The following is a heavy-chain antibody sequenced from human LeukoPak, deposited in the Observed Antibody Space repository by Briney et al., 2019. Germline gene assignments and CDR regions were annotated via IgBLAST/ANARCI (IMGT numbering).Heavy chain of an antibody. CDR3: ARYGYSSGWYLGMDV. D-gene: IGHD6-19*01. CDR1: GYTFTSYG. CDR2: ISAYNGNT. J-gene: IGHJ6*02. V-gene: IGHV1-18*01. Sequence: ASVKVSCKASGYTFTSYGISWVRQAPGQGLEWMGWISAYNGNTNYAQKLQGRVTMTTDTSTSTVYMELRSLRSDDTAVYYCARYGYSSGWYLGMDVWGQGTTVTVSS.